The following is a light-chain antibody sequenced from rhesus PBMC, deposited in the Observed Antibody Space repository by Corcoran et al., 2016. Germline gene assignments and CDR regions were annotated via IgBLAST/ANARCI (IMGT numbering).Light chain of an antibody. V-gene: IGKV1S14*01. CDR1: QDIKNY. J-gene: IGKJ1*01. CDR2: SAS. CDR3: QQHNTYPT. Sequence: DIQMTQSPSSLSASVGDTVTITCRASQDIKNYLAWYQQRPGKAPKSLIYSASNLEGGGPSRFSGSGSGTDFTLTISSRQPEEFATYYCQQHNTYPTFGQGTKVEIK.